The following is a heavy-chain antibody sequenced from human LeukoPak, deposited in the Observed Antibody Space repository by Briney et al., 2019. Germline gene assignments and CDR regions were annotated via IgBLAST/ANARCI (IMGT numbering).Heavy chain of an antibody. CDR1: GFTFDDYG. J-gene: IGHJ6*03. D-gene: IGHD4-17*01. V-gene: IGHV3-20*04. CDR2: TNWNGRST. Sequence: PGGSLRLSCAASGFTFDDYGMSWVRQAPGKGLEWVSGTNWNGRSTGYADSVKGRFTISRDNAKNSRYLQMNSLRAEDTALYYCARSGVDYGDYYYMDVWGKGTTVTVSS. CDR3: ARSGVDYGDYYYMDV.